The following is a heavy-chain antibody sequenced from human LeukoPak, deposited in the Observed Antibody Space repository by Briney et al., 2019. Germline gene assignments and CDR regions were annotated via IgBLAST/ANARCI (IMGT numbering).Heavy chain of an antibody. CDR3: ARRRIPATITGSKLSSRFDT. J-gene: IGHJ1*01. V-gene: IGHV4-39*07. CDR2: IDYTGST. Sequence: SETLSLTCTVSGGTMNSSSNYWTWIRQPPGKGLEWIGEIDYTGSTNYNPSLKSRTKMSVDTSKNQFSVNLNSVTAADTAFYYCARRRIPATITGSKLSSRFDTWGQGTLVTVSS. CDR1: GGTMNSSSNY. D-gene: IGHD5-12*01.